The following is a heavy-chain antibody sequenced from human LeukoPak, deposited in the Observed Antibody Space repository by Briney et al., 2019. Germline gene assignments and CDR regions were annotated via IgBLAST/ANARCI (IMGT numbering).Heavy chain of an antibody. CDR1: GLTFSSYW. V-gene: IGHV3-7*01. J-gene: IGHJ4*02. CDR3: ASGYSSGWYVVDY. CDR2: IKKDGSEK. Sequence: PGGSLRLSCAASGLTFSSYWMSWVRQAPGKGLERVANIKKDGSEKYYVDSVKGRFTISRDNAKNSLYLQMNSLRAEDTAVYYCASGYSSGWYVVDYWGQGTLVTVSS. D-gene: IGHD6-19*01.